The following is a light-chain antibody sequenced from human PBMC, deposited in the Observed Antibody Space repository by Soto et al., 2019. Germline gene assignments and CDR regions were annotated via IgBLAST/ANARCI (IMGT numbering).Light chain of an antibody. CDR2: GAS. CDR3: QQYGSSLFT. Sequence: ESVLTQSPGTLSLSPGERATLSCRASQSVSSSYLAWYQQKPGQAPRLLIYGASSRATGIPDRFSGSGSGTDFTLTISRLEPEDFAVYYCQQYGSSLFTFGPGTKVDI. J-gene: IGKJ3*01. V-gene: IGKV3-20*01. CDR1: QSVSSSY.